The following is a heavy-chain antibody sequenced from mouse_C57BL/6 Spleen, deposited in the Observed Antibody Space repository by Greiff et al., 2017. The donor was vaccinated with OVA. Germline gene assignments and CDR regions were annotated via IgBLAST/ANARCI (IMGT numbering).Heavy chain of an antibody. Sequence: DVKLVESGGDLVKPGGSLKLSCAASGFTFSSYGMSWVRQTPDKRLEWVATISSGGSYTYYPDSVKGRFTISRDNAKNTLYLQMSSLKSEDTAMYYCASLRSWYFDVWGTGTTVTVSS. CDR3: ASLRSWYFDV. CDR2: ISSGGSYT. D-gene: IGHD1-1*01. V-gene: IGHV5-6*02. CDR1: GFTFSSYG. J-gene: IGHJ1*03.